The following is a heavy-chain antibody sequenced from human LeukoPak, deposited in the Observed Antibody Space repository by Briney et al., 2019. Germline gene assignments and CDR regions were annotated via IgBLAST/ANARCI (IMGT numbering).Heavy chain of an antibody. J-gene: IGHJ4*02. CDR3: SRGSGWLSVY. CDR1: GFTFGDYL. D-gene: IGHD6-19*01. CDR2: ISGGTT. Sequence: GGSLRLSCTASGFTFGDYLMSWFRQAPGKGLEWIGFISGGTTEYAASVKGRFTISRDDSTSITYLQMNSLTTEDTAVYYCSRGSGWLSVYWGQGTLVTVSS. V-gene: IGHV3-49*03.